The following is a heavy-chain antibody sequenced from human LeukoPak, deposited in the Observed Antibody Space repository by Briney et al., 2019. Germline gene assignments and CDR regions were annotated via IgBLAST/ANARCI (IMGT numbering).Heavy chain of an antibody. V-gene: IGHV1-18*01. D-gene: IGHD2-2*01. Sequence: ASVNVSCTASGYTFSAYGITWVRQAPGQGLEWLAWSSGTGYNMEYAQKFQGRVTMTTDTSTSTAYLELRSLRSDDTAVYYCARSRCSGSTSCYYFFFFDSWGQGSLVTVSS. CDR2: SSGTGYNM. CDR3: ARSRCSGSTSCYYFFFFDS. J-gene: IGHJ4*02. CDR1: GYTFSAYG.